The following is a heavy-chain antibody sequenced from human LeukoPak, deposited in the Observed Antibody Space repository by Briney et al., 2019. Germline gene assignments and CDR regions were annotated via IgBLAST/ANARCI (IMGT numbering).Heavy chain of an antibody. J-gene: IGHJ4*02. D-gene: IGHD6-13*01. CDR1: GYTFTSYA. CDR2: IIPIFGTA. V-gene: IGHV1-69*13. CDR3: ARAPNPYSSSWFDY. Sequence: EASVKVSCKASGYTFTSYAMHWVRQAPGQGLEWMGGIIPIFGTANYVQKFQGRVTITADESTSTAYMELSSLRSEDTAVYYCARAPNPYSSSWFDYWGQGTLVTVSS.